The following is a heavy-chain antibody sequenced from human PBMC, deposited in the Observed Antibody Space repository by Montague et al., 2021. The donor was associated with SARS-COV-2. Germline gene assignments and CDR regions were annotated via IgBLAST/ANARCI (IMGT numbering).Heavy chain of an antibody. D-gene: IGHD3-16*01. Sequence: SETLSLTCAVYGGSFSNHYWSWIRQSPGKGLEWIGESNEGGSTNYNPSLKSRVTISADTSKNQFSLNLTSVTAADTAVYYCARGTLAVKMAGVVLLGAFYYLDAWGKGTLVAVSS. CDR3: ARGTLAVKMAGVVLLGAFYYLDA. CDR1: GGSFSNHY. V-gene: IGHV4-34*01. J-gene: IGHJ4*02. CDR2: SNEGGST.